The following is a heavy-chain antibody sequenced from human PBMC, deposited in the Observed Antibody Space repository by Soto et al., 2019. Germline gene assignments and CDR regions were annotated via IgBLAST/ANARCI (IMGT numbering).Heavy chain of an antibody. D-gene: IGHD6-25*01. Sequence: ASVKVSCKASDYTFTSYGISWVRQAPGQGPEWMGWISGFNGNTNYAQKFQGRVTMTTDTSTSTAYTELRSLTSDDTAVYYCATPGADSSGRYVILYYFDYWGQGTLVTVSS. CDR3: ATPGADSSGRYVILYYFDY. CDR2: ISGFNGNT. CDR1: DYTFTSYG. V-gene: IGHV1-18*04. J-gene: IGHJ4*02.